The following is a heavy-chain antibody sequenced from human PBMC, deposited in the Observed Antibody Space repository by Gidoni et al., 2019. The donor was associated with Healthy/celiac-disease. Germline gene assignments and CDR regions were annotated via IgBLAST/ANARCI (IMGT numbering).Heavy chain of an antibody. CDR3: ANVRLSHASYFDY. CDR2: MSGSGGST. Sequence: EVQLLESGGGLVQPGGSLRLSCAASGFTFSSYAMIWVRQAPGKGLEWVSAMSGSGGSTYYADAVKGRFTISRDNSKNTLYLQMNSLRADVTAVYYCANVRLSHASYFDYWGQGTLVTVSS. V-gene: IGHV3-23*01. D-gene: IGHD3-10*02. CDR1: GFTFSSYA. J-gene: IGHJ4*02.